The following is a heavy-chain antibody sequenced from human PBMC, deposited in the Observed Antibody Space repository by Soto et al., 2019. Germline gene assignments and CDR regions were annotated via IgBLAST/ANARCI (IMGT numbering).Heavy chain of an antibody. J-gene: IGHJ4*02. D-gene: IGHD1-1*01. CDR1: GFTFSSYP. V-gene: IGHV3-48*02. CDR3: ARPGLERPLDY. CDR2: ISTSSTTI. Sequence: EVQLVESGGGLVQPGGSLRISCAASGFTFSSYPMHWVRQAPGRGLEWVSYISTSSTTIYYADSVKGRFTISRDNFKNSLYLQMNSLRDDDTAVYYCARPGLERPLDYWGQGTLVTVSS.